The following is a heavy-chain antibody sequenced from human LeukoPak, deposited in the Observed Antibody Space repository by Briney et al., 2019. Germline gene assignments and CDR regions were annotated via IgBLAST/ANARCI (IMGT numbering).Heavy chain of an antibody. D-gene: IGHD2-2*01. Sequence: PGGSLRLSCTASGFTFGDYAMSWVRQAPGKGLEWVGFIRSKAYGGTTEYAASVKGRFTISRDDSKSIAYLQMNSLKTEDTAVYYCTRTYCSSTSCYRLNWFDPWGQGTLVTVSS. J-gene: IGHJ5*02. CDR3: TRTYCSSTSCYRLNWFDP. V-gene: IGHV3-49*04. CDR1: GFTFGDYA. CDR2: IRSKAYGGTT.